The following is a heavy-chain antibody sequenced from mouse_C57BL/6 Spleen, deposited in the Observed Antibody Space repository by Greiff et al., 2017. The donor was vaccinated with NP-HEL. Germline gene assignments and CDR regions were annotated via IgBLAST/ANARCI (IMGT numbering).Heavy chain of an antibody. V-gene: IGHV1-55*01. CDR3: ARRTGGKEGYFDV. D-gene: IGHD1-1*01. J-gene: IGHJ1*03. CDR2: IYPGSGST. Sequence: QVQLQQPGAELVKPGASVKMSCKASGYTFTSYWITWVKQRPGQGLEWIGDIYPGSGSTNYNEKFKSKATLTVDTSSSTAYMQLSSLTAEDSAVYYCARRTGGKEGYFDVWGTGTTVTVSS. CDR1: GYTFTSYW.